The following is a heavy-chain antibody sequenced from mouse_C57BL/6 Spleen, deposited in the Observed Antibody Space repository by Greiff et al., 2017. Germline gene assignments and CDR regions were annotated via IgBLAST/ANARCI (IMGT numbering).Heavy chain of an antibody. CDR1: GFSLTSSG. CDR3: ARHYYGSSLYFDY. CDR2: IWSDGST. Sequence: VQLVESGPGLVAPSQSLSITCTVSGFSLTSSGVHWVRQPPGKGLEWLVVIWSDGSTTYNSALKSRLSISKDNSKSQVFLKMNSLQTDDTAMYYCARHYYGSSLYFDYWGQGTTLTVSS. J-gene: IGHJ2*01. D-gene: IGHD1-1*01. V-gene: IGHV2-6-1*01.